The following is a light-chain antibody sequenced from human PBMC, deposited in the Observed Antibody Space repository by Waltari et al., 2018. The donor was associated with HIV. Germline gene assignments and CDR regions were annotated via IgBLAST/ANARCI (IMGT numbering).Light chain of an antibody. V-gene: IGLV1-51*01. J-gene: IGLJ2*01. CDR1: RSNIGNNY. CDR3: GTWDTTLSAVV. CDR2: DDD. Sequence: QPVLTQPPSVSAAPGETVIISCSGSRSNIGNNYVSWYQQLPGTAPKLFIYDDDLRHSGIPDRFSVSRSGTSATLGITGLQTGDEADYYCGTWDTTLSAVVFGGGTKLTVL.